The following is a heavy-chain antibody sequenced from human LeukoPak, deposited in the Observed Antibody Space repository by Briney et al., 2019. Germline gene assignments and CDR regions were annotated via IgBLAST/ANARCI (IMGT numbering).Heavy chain of an antibody. CDR2: TYYRSKWFN. Sequence: SQTLSLTCAISGDTVSSNSAAWNWIRQSPSRGLEWLGRTYYRSKWFNDYAESVKSRITINPDTSKNQFSLLLNSVTPEDTAVYYCARGIMPAGWYYYYYMDVWGKGTTVTAS. D-gene: IGHD2-2*01. J-gene: IGHJ6*03. CDR1: GDTVSSNSAA. V-gene: IGHV6-1*01. CDR3: ARGIMPAGWYYYYYMDV.